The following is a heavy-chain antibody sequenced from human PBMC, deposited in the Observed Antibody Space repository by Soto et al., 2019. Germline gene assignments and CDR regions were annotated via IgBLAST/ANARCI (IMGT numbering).Heavy chain of an antibody. CDR2: IYHSGST. V-gene: IGHV4-4*02. CDR1: SGSISSSNW. CDR3: STYGSAINWSVP. Sequence: SETLSLTCAVSSGSISSSNWWSWVRQPPGKGLEWIGEIYHSGSTNYNPSLKSRVTISVDKSKNQFSLKLSSVTAADTAVYYYSTYGSAINWSVPSCPGLLVTV. D-gene: IGHD3-10*01. J-gene: IGHJ5*02.